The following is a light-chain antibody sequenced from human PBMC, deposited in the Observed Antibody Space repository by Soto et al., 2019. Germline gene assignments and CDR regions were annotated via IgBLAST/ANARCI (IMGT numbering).Light chain of an antibody. J-gene: IGKJ4*01. CDR2: GAS. CDR1: QSVSSN. Sequence: IVMTQSPATLSVSPGERATLSCRASQSVSSNLAWYQQKPGQAPRLLIYGASTRATGIPARFSGSGSGTEFTLTISSLQSEDFAVYDCQQYNNWLTFGGGTKVEIK. V-gene: IGKV3-15*01. CDR3: QQYNNWLT.